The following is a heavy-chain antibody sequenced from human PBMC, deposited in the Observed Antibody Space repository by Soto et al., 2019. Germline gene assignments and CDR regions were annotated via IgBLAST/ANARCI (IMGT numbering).Heavy chain of an antibody. V-gene: IGHV3-64*01. J-gene: IGHJ6*02. CDR2: ISNDGVHT. CDR3: ARGYLPWDYHSYGMDV. CDR1: GFTFTTYC. D-gene: IGHD3-9*01. Sequence: EVQLVESGGGLVQPGGSLRLSCVGSGFTFTTYCLHWVRQAPGKGLEYLSAISNDGVHTYYANSVKDRFTISRDNSKDTVYLHMGSLRPDDMAVYYCARGYLPWDYHSYGMDVWGRGTTVTVSS.